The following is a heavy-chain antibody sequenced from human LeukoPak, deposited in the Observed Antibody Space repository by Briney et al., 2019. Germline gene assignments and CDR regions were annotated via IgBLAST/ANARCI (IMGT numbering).Heavy chain of an antibody. CDR2: ISGSGDIT. CDR1: GFTFGTYA. Sequence: PGGSLRLSCAASGFTFGTYAMSWVRQAPGKGLEWVSAISGSGDITSYADSVRGRFTISRDNSKNTLYLQMNSLRAEDTAVYYCAKHSSSWYGLGYWGQGTLVTVSS. J-gene: IGHJ4*02. D-gene: IGHD6-13*01. V-gene: IGHV3-23*01. CDR3: AKHSSSWYGLGY.